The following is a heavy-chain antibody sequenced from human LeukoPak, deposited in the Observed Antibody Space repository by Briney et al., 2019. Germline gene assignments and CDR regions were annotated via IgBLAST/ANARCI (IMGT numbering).Heavy chain of an antibody. CDR3: ARDPKPEGFDY. CDR1: GGSISRYY. CDR2: IYTSGST. V-gene: IGHV4-4*07. Sequence: PSETLSLTCTVSGGSISRYYWSWIRQPAGKGLEWIGRIYTSGSTNYNPSLKSRVTISVDKSKNQFSLKLSSVTAADTAVYYCARDPKPEGFDYWGQGTLVTVSS. J-gene: IGHJ4*02.